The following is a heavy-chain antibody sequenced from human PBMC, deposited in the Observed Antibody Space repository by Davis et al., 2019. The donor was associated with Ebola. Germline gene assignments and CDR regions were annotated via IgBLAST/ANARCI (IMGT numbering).Heavy chain of an antibody. CDR1: GYTFTSYG. Sequence: ASVKVSCKASGYTFTSYGINWVRQAPGQGLEWMGWISAYNGNTNYAQKFQGWVTMTRDTSISTAYMELSRLRSDDTAVYYCARARGIVVVPAAIRGYGMDVWGQGTTVTVSS. CDR2: ISAYNGNT. V-gene: IGHV1-18*01. J-gene: IGHJ6*02. D-gene: IGHD2-2*02. CDR3: ARARGIVVVPAAIRGYGMDV.